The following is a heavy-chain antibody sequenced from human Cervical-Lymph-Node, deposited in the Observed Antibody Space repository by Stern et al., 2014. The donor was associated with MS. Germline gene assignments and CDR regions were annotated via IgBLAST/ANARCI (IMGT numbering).Heavy chain of an antibody. V-gene: IGHV1-2*02. CDR2: INPNSGGT. CDR1: GYIFTGYY. Sequence: QVQLVESGAEVKKPGASVKVSCKTSGYIFTGYYIHWVRQAPGQGLEWMALINPNSGGTKYAQKFQGRVTMDRDTSSSTAYVELSSLTSDDTAVYYCARDQRGITIFGVVTDYYYLGMDVWGQGTTVTVSS. CDR3: ARDQRGITIFGVVTDYYYLGMDV. D-gene: IGHD3-3*01. J-gene: IGHJ6*02.